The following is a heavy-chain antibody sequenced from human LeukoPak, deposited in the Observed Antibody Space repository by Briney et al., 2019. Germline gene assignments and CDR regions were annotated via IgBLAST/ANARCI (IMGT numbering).Heavy chain of an antibody. CDR1: GGSFSGYY. CDR3: ARGSYSSLKVYYYYGMDV. CDR2: INHSGST. Sequence: SETLSLTCAVYGGSFSGYYWSWIRQPPGKGLEWIGEINHSGSTYYNPSLKSRVTISVDRSKNQFSLKLSSVTAADTAVYYCARGSYSSLKVYYYYGMDVWGQGTTVTVSS. D-gene: IGHD6-6*01. V-gene: IGHV4-34*01. J-gene: IGHJ6*02.